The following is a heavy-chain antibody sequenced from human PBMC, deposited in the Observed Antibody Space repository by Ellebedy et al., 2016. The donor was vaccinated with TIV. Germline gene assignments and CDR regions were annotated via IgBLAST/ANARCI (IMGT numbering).Heavy chain of an antibody. J-gene: IGHJ4*02. CDR1: GFSLTHIIMG. CDR2: IFSNDER. Sequence: SGPTLVKTKETLTLTCTVSGFSLTHIIMGVSWIRQPPGKALEWLAHIFSNDERSYGSYLKRRLSNSKDTSKGQVVLTMTKLDPVDTAQYYFAPAVKFWCGYLKFKFDDWGQGALGTLSS. V-gene: IGHV2-26*01. D-gene: IGHD3-3*01. CDR3: APAVKFWCGYLKFKFDD.